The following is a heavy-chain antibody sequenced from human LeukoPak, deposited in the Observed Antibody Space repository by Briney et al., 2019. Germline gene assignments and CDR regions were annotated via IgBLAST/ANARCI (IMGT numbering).Heavy chain of an antibody. Sequence: GGSLRLSCAASGFTFSSYGMNWVRQAPGKGLEWVSYISSSSSTIYYADSVKGRFTISRDNAKNSLYLQMNSLRAEDTAVYYCARETDSSGWYAFDYWGQGTLVTVSS. CDR1: GFTFSSYG. D-gene: IGHD6-19*01. J-gene: IGHJ4*02. V-gene: IGHV3-48*01. CDR2: ISSSSSTI. CDR3: ARETDSSGWYAFDY.